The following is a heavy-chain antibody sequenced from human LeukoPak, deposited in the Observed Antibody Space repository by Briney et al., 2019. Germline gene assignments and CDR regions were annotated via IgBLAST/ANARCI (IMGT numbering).Heavy chain of an antibody. V-gene: IGHV3-30*01. D-gene: IGHD2-2*01. CDR3: ARDNEYQLLFEPHFDY. Sequence: LPGGSLRLSCAASGFTFSSYAMHWVGQAPGKGLEWVAVISYDGSNKYYADSVKGRFTISRDNSKNTLYLQMNSLRAEDTAVYYCARDNEYQLLFEPHFDYWGQGTLVTVSS. CDR1: GFTFSSYA. CDR2: ISYDGSNK. J-gene: IGHJ4*02.